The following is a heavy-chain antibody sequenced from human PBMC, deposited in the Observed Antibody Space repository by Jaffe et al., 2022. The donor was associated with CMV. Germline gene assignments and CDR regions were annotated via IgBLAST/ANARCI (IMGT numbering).Heavy chain of an antibody. CDR1: GFTVSSHW. J-gene: IGHJ4*02. CDR3: AKSRSEVWLSHYTYFDY. D-gene: IGHD3-22*01. V-gene: IGHV3-53*02. Sequence: EVQLVETGGGLIQPGGSLRLSCVASGFTVSSHWMTWVRQAPGKGLEWVSLIDTGDKTYYADSVKGRFTIFRDISKNTLYLQMSSLRAEDTAVYHCAKSRSEVWLSHYTYFDYWGQGTLVTVSS. CDR2: IDTGDKT.